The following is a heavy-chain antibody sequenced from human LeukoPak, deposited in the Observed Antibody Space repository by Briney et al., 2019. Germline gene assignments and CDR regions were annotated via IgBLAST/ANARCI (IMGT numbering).Heavy chain of an antibody. CDR1: GFTFSTYS. V-gene: IGHV3-48*04. CDR2: MTGSSTTI. CDR3: ARDGWGGLYYYYGLDV. D-gene: IGHD3-10*01. J-gene: IGHJ6*02. Sequence: GGSLRLSCAASGFTFSTYSMNWVRQAPGKGLEWVSYMTGSSTTIYYADSVKGRFTISRDNAKNSLYLQMNSLRAEDTAVYYCARDGWGGLYYYYGLDVWGQGPTVTVS.